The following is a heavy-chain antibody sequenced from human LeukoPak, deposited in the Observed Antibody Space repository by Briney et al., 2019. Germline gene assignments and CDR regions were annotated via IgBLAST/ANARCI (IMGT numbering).Heavy chain of an antibody. J-gene: IGHJ1*01. V-gene: IGHV3-23*01. Sequence: GGSLRLSCATSGFTFSSYAMSWVRQTPGKGLEWVPAISGSGSSTYYADSVKGRFTISRDNSKNTLYLQMNSLRAEDTAVYYCAKGVVVTAIPPFQHWGQGTLVTVSS. CDR3: AKGVVVTAIPPFQH. CDR1: GFTFSSYA. CDR2: ISGSGSST. D-gene: IGHD2-21*02.